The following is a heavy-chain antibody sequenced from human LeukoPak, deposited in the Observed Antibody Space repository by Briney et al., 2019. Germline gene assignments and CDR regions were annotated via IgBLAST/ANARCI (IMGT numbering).Heavy chain of an antibody. J-gene: IGHJ4*02. D-gene: IGHD3-22*01. CDR3: ARAMGDYYDSSGYYSAGD. CDR1: GFTFSSYA. Sequence: PGGSLRLSCAASGFTFSSYAISWVRQAPGQGLEWMGGIIPIFGTANYAQKFQGRVTITADESTSTAYMELSSLRSEDTAVYYCARAMGDYYDSSGYYSAGDWGQGTLVTVSS. CDR2: IIPIFGTA. V-gene: IGHV1-69*01.